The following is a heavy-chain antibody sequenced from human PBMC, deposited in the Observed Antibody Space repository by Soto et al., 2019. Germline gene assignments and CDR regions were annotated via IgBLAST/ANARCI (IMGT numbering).Heavy chain of an antibody. J-gene: IGHJ4*02. CDR3: ALTRRSSLLEVAGPGFEY. CDR1: GFNFGVFG. V-gene: IGHV3-30*03. CDR2: LSYEGSEE. D-gene: IGHD6-19*01. Sequence: ALRLSCAASGFNFGVFGMHWVRQAPGKGLERLSVLSYEGSEEYYADSVRGRFTISRDNSKNTLFLQMDSLRVDDTGVYYCALTRRSSLLEVAGPGFEYWGQGTLVTVSS.